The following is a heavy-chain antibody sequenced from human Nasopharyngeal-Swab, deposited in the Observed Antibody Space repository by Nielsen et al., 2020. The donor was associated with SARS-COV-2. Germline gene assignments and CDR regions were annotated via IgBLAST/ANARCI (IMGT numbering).Heavy chain of an antibody. D-gene: IGHD3-10*01. V-gene: IGHV3-53*01. Sequence: GFLRLSCAASGFTVGNNYMTWVRQAPGKGLQWVSVIYSGGSTYYADSVKGRFTISRDNSKNMVYLQMNSLRAEDTAVYYCARDPGSYYFDFWGQGTLVTVSS. J-gene: IGHJ4*02. CDR2: IYSGGST. CDR3: ARDPGSYYFDF. CDR1: GFTVGNNY.